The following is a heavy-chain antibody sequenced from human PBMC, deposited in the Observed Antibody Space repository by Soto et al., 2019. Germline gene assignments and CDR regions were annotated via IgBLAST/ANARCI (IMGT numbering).Heavy chain of an antibody. Sequence: GGSLRLSCAASGFTFSSYSMNWVRQAPGKGLEWVSSISSSSSYIYYADSVKGRFTISRDNAKNSLYLQMNSLRAEDTAVYYCARDPGIAVAGTQGVVAFDIWGKGKMVTV. CDR2: ISSSSSYI. CDR3: ARDPGIAVAGTQGVVAFDI. J-gene: IGHJ3*02. D-gene: IGHD6-19*01. V-gene: IGHV3-21*01. CDR1: GFTFSSYS.